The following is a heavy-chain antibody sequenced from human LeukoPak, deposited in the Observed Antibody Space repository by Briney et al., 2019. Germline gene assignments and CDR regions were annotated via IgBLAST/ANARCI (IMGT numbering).Heavy chain of an antibody. CDR3: ARDIVVVVAATQTDYYGMDV. Sequence: PGGSLRLSCAASGFTFSDYYMSWIRQAPGKGLEWVSYISSSGSTIYYADSVKGRFTISRDNAKNSLYLQMNSLRAEDTAVYYCARDIVVVVAATQTDYYGMDVWGQGTTVTVSS. J-gene: IGHJ6*02. D-gene: IGHD2-15*01. CDR2: ISSSGSTI. CDR1: GFTFSDYY. V-gene: IGHV3-11*01.